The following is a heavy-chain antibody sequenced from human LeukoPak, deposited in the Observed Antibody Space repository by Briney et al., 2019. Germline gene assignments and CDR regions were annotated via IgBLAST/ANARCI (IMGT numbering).Heavy chain of an antibody. V-gene: IGHV4-39*01. J-gene: IGHJ4*02. CDR2: IYYSGST. CDR3: ARLSTTGGDFDY. CDR1: GGSISSSSYY. D-gene: IGHD1-14*01. Sequence: PSETLSLTCTVSGGSISSSSYYWGWIRQPPGKGLEWIGSIYYSGSTYYNLSLKSRVTISVDTSKNQFSLKLSSVTAADTAVYYCARLSTTGGDFDYWGQGTLVTASS.